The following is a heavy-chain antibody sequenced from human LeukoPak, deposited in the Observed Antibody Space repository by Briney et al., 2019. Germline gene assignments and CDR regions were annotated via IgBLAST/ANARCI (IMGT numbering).Heavy chain of an antibody. CDR2: IYYTGST. J-gene: IGHJ4*02. CDR3: ARSGGWLFPFDY. Sequence: SETLSLTCTVSGDSINSGNYYWNWIRQHPGKGLEWVGYIYYTGSTYYNPSLKSRLAISVDTSKNQFSLELSSVTAADTALYYCARSGGWLFPFDYWGQGTLVTVSS. CDR1: GDSINSGNYY. V-gene: IGHV4-31*03. D-gene: IGHD3-22*01.